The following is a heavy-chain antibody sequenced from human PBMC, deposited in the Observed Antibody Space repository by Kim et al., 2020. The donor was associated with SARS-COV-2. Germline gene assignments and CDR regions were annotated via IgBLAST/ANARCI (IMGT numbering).Heavy chain of an antibody. D-gene: IGHD3-10*01. J-gene: IGHJ4*02. V-gene: IGHV3-49*03. Sequence: GGSLRLSCTASGFTFGDYAMSWFRQAPGKGLEWVGFIRSKAYGGTTEYAASVKGRFTISRDDSKSIAYLQMNSLKTEDTAVYYCTREEELLWFGELLPIDGLGQGTLVTITA. CDR3: TREEELLWFGELLPIDG. CDR2: IRSKAYGGTT. CDR1: GFTFGDYA.